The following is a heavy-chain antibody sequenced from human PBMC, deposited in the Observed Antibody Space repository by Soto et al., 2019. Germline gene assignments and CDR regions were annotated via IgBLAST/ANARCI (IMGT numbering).Heavy chain of an antibody. CDR1: GGTFSSYT. CDR2: IIPILGIA. Sequence: SVKVSCKASGGTFSSYTISWVRQAPGQGLEWMGRIIPILGIANYAQKFQGRVTITADKSTSTAYMELSSLRSEDTAVYYCARVIGTGTTRGLDWIDLWGQATLVTLSS. J-gene: IGHJ5*02. V-gene: IGHV1-69*02. CDR3: ARVIGTGTTRGLDWIDL. D-gene: IGHD1-7*01.